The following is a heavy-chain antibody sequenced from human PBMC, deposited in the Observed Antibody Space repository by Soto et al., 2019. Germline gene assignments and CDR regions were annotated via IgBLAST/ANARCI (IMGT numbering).Heavy chain of an antibody. J-gene: IGHJ4*02. CDR3: ARSGALYYFDY. Sequence: GGSLRLSCAASGFTFSSYAMHWVRQAPGKGLEWVAVISYDGSNKYYADSVKGRFTISRDNSKNTLYLQMNSLRAEDTAVYYCARSGALYYFDYWGQGTLVTVSS. D-gene: IGHD3-10*01. V-gene: IGHV3-30-3*01. CDR2: ISYDGSNK. CDR1: GFTFSSYA.